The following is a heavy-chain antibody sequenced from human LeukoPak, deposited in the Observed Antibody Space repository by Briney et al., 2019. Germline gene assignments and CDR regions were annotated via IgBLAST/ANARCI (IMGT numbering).Heavy chain of an antibody. V-gene: IGHV1-18*04. J-gene: IGHJ4*02. D-gene: IGHD6-13*01. Sequence: ASVKVSCEASGYTFTSHGISWVRQAPGQGLEWMGWISAYNGNTNYVQKLQGRVTMTTDTSTTTAYMELRSLRSDDTAVYYCARDDLYSSSWYIYWGQGTLVTVSS. CDR2: ISAYNGNT. CDR3: ARDDLYSSSWYIY. CDR1: GYTFTSHG.